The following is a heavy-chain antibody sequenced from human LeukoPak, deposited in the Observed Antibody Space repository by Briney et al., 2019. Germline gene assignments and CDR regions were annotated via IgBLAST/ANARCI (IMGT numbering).Heavy chain of an antibody. CDR2: INPSGDNT. CDR1: GYTFTNNY. J-gene: IGHJ4*02. V-gene: IGHV1-46*01. Sequence: ASVKVSCKASGYTFTNNYMHWVRQAPGQGLEWMGIINPSGDNTWYAQKFQGRVTMTRDTSISTAYMELSRLRSDDTAVYYCARDYLGSIRLSVVVVAAVLRYWGQGTLVTVSS. D-gene: IGHD2-15*01. CDR3: ARDYLGSIRLSVVVVAAVLRY.